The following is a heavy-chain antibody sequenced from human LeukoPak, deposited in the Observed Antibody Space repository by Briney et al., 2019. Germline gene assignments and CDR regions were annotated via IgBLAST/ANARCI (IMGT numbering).Heavy chain of an antibody. Sequence: SETLSLTCTVSGGSISSYYWSWIRQPPGKGLEWIGYIYYSGSTNYNPSLKSRVTISVDTSKNQFSLKLSSVTAADTAEYYWARRGRLWFGEFGGFDPWGQGTLVTVSS. CDR2: IYYSGST. CDR1: GGSISSYY. CDR3: ARRGRLWFGEFGGFDP. V-gene: IGHV4-59*01. D-gene: IGHD3-10*01. J-gene: IGHJ5*02.